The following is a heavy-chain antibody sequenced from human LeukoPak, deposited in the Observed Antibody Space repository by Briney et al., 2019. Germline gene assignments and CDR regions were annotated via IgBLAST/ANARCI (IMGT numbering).Heavy chain of an antibody. CDR3: ARVKMTTAGSDY. CDR1: GFTFSSNY. CDR2: IYSGGST. Sequence: PGGSLRLSCAASGFTFSSNYMSWVRQAPGKGLEWVSVIYSGGSTYYADSVKGRFTISRDNAKNSLYLQMNNLRDEDTAIYYCARVKMTTAGSDYWGQGTLVTVSS. J-gene: IGHJ4*02. V-gene: IGHV3-66*01. D-gene: IGHD6-19*01.